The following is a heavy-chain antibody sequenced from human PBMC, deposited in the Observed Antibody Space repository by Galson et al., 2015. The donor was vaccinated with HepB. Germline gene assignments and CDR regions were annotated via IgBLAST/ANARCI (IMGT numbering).Heavy chain of an antibody. CDR3: AKYHENPPFFDY. V-gene: IGHV3-23*01. D-gene: IGHD3-3*02. CDR2: ISGVGDST. J-gene: IGHJ4*02. Sequence: SLRLSCAVSGFTFSTYAMTWVRQAPRKGLEWVSSISGVGDSTYYADSVKDRFTIFRDNSKNTLYLYMNSLSDEDTARYYCAKYHENPPFFDYWGQGTLVTASS. CDR1: GFTFSTYA.